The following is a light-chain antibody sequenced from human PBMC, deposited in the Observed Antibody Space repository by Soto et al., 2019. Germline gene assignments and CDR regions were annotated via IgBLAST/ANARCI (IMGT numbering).Light chain of an antibody. CDR2: DVN. CDR3: TSYAGSRNLV. Sequence: QSVLTQPPSASGSPGQSVTISCTGTSSDVGGYNSVSWYQQHPGRAPKLLIFDVNKRPSGVPDRFSASKSDNTASLTVSGLQAEEEANYYCTSYAGSRNLVFGGGTKVTVL. V-gene: IGLV2-8*01. J-gene: IGLJ3*02. CDR1: SSDVGGYNS.